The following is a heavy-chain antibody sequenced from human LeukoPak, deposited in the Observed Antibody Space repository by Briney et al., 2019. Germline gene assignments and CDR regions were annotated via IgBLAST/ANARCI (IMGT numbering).Heavy chain of an antibody. V-gene: IGHV4-4*07. CDR1: GASIITYY. Sequence: PSETLSLTCTVSGASIITYYWSWIRQPAGQGLEWIGRIYTSGSTNYNPSLKGRVTMSVDTSKNQFSPKMNSMTAADTAVYYRARDGGHCSGGTCYSVWIDPWGQGTLVTVSS. J-gene: IGHJ5*02. CDR2: IYTSGST. D-gene: IGHD2-15*01. CDR3: ARDGGHCSGGTCYSVWIDP.